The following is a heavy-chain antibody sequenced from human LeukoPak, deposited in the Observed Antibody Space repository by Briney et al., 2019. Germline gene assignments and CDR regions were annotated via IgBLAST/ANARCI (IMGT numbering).Heavy chain of an antibody. D-gene: IGHD3-9*01. Sequence: PGGSLRLSCAASGFTFSDYYMSWICQAPGKRLEWVSYISSSGSTIYYADSVKGRFTISRDNAKNSLYLQMNSLRAEDTAVYYCARDPILTGYNWFDPWGQGTLVTVSS. CDR2: ISSSGSTI. V-gene: IGHV3-11*01. CDR1: GFTFSDYY. J-gene: IGHJ5*02. CDR3: ARDPILTGYNWFDP.